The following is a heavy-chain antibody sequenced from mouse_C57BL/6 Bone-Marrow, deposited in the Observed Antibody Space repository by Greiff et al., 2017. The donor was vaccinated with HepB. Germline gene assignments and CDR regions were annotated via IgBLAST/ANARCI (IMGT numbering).Heavy chain of an antibody. Sequence: EVMLVESGGGLVKPGGSLKLSCAASGFTFSSYAMSWVRQTPEKRLEWVATISDGGSYTYYPDNVKGRFTISRDNAKNNLYLQMSQLKSEDTAMYYCARDRMVTYYAMDYWGQGTSVTVSS. CDR3: ARDRMVTYYAMDY. J-gene: IGHJ4*01. CDR1: GFTFSSYA. D-gene: IGHD2-3*01. CDR2: ISDGGSYT. V-gene: IGHV5-4*01.